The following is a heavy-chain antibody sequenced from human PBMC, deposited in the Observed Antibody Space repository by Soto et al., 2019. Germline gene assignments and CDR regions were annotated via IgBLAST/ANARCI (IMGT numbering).Heavy chain of an antibody. D-gene: IGHD3-3*01. V-gene: IGHV4-59*08. J-gene: IGHJ6*03. CDR3: ASTQNYNFYYYYMDV. CDR2: IYYSGST. Sequence: WTWIRQPPGKGLEWIGYIYYSGSTNYNPSLKSRVTISVDTSKNQFSLRLGSVTAADTAVYYCASTQNYNFYYYYMDVWGKGTTVTVSS.